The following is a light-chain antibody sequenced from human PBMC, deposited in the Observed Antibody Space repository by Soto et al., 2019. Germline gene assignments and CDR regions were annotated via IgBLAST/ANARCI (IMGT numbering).Light chain of an antibody. Sequence: EIVMTQSPATLSVSPGERATLSYRASQSVSSNLAWYQQKPGQAPRLLIYGASTRATGIPARFSGSGSATVFTLTISSLQSEDFAVYYCQQYNNWPPFTFGPGTKVDIK. J-gene: IGKJ3*01. CDR2: GAS. V-gene: IGKV3-15*01. CDR3: QQYNNWPPFT. CDR1: QSVSSN.